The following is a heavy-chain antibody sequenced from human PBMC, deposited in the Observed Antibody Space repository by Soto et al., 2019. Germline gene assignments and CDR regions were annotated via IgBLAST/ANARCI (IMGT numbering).Heavy chain of an antibody. CDR3: ARDREGLRFCVGSHNPKAIDY. Sequence: QVQLVQSGAEVKKPGASVKVSCKASGYTFTSYGISWVRQAPGQGLEWMGWISAYNGNTNYAQKLQGRVTMTTDTSTSTAYMDLMSLRTDDTAVYYSARDREGLRFCVGSHNPKAIDYWCQGTLVTVSS. D-gene: IGHD5-12*01. CDR2: ISAYNGNT. CDR1: GYTFTSYG. V-gene: IGHV1-18*01. J-gene: IGHJ4*02.